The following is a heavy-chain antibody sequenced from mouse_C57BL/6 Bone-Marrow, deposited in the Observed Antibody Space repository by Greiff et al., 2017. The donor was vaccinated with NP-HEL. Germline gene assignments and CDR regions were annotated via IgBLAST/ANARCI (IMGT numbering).Heavy chain of an antibody. Sequence: VHLVESGPELVNPGASVKISCKASGYAFSSSWMNWVKQRPGKGLEWIGRIYPGDGDTNYNGKFKGKATLTADKSSSTAYMQLSSLTSEDSAVYFCARSYYYGSFAYWGQGTLVTVSA. CDR2: IYPGDGDT. CDR1: GYAFSSSW. CDR3: ARSYYYGSFAY. V-gene: IGHV1-82*01. J-gene: IGHJ3*01. D-gene: IGHD1-1*01.